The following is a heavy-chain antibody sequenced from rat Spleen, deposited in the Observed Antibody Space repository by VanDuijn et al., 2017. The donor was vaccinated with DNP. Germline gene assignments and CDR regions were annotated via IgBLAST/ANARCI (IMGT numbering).Heavy chain of an antibody. Sequence: EVQLQESGPGLVKPSQSLSLTCSVTGYSITSNYWAWIRKFPGNKMEWMGYISYSGYTGYNPSLKSRISITRDTSKNQFFLQLNSVTIEDTATYYCARWRDWYFDFWGPGTMVTVSS. CDR1: GYSITSNY. D-gene: IGHD1-11*01. V-gene: IGHV3-1*01. CDR2: ISYSGYT. J-gene: IGHJ1*01. CDR3: ARWRDWYFDF.